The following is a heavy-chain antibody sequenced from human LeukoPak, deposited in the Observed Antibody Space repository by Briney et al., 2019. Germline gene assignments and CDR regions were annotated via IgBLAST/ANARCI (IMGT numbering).Heavy chain of an antibody. CDR1: GYTFTNYF. CDR3: ASLKDGYNFHH. J-gene: IGHJ4*02. V-gene: IGHV1-2*02. D-gene: IGHD5-24*01. CDR2: ISPNGGVT. Sequence: ASVKVSCKTSGYTFTNYFLHWVRQAPGQGLEWMGWISPNGGVTKYTQKFQGRVTMTRDTSISTAYMELTSLTSDDTAVYYCASLKDGYNFHHGGQGTLVTVSS.